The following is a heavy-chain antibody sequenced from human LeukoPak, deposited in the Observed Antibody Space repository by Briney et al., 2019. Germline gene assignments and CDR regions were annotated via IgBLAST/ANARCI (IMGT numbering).Heavy chain of an antibody. Sequence: SQTLSLTCAISGVSVSSNSAAWNWIRQSPSRGLEWLGRTYYRSKWYNDYAVSVKSRITINPDTSKNQFSLQLNSVTPEDTAVYYCAREIIVVVPAANGFDPWGQGTLVTVSS. V-gene: IGHV6-1*01. CDR3: AREIIVVVPAANGFDP. J-gene: IGHJ5*02. CDR1: GVSVSSNSAA. D-gene: IGHD2-2*01. CDR2: TYYRSKWYN.